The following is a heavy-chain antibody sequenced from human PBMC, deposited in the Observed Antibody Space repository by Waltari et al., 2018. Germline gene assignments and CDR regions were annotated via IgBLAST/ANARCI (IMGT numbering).Heavy chain of an antibody. J-gene: IGHJ6*03. Sequence: QVQLQESGPGLVKPSQTLSLTCTVSGGSISSGSYYWSWIRQPAGKGLEWIGYIYTSGSTNDNPSLKSRVTISVDTSKNQFSLKLSSVTAADTAVYYCAREFRSSSMDVWGKGTTVTISS. CDR3: AREFRSSSMDV. V-gene: IGHV4-61*09. CDR2: IYTSGST. CDR1: GGSISSGSYY. D-gene: IGHD6-6*01.